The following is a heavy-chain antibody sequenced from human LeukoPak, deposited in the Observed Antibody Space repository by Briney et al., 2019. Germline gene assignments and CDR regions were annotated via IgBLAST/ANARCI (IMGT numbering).Heavy chain of an antibody. J-gene: IGHJ6*02. CDR2: IIPIFGTA. D-gene: IGHD3-16*01. Sequence: SVNVSCKASGGTFSSYAISWVRQAPGRGLEWMGGIIPIFGTANYAQKFQGRVTITADESTSTAYMELSSLRSEDTAVYYCASGRGSYYGMDVWGQGTTVTVSS. CDR1: GGTFSSYA. V-gene: IGHV1-69*13. CDR3: ASGRGSYYGMDV.